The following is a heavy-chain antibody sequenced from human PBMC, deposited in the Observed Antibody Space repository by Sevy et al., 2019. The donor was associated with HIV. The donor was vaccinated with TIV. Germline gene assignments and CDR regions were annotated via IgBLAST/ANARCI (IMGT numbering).Heavy chain of an antibody. J-gene: IGHJ6*02. V-gene: IGHV3-30*02. CDR2: IRYDGSNK. CDR1: GFTFSSYG. D-gene: IGHD3-16*01. CDR3: ARDHVKDGKGGDYYYHAMDV. Sequence: GGSLRLSCAASGFTFSSYGMHWVRQAPGKGLEWVAFIRYDGSNKYYADSVKGRFTISRDNAKNSLYLQMSSLRADDTAVYYCARDHVKDGKGGDYYYHAMDVWGRGTTVTVSS.